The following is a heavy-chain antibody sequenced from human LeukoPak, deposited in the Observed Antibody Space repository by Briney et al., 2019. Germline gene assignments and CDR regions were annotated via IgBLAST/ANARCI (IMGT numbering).Heavy chain of an antibody. J-gene: IGHJ4*02. CDR2: IWSDATDK. D-gene: IGHD4-11*01. Sequence: GGSLRLSCAASGFTYSHYGMHWVRQAPGKGLEWVAVIWSDATDKYYGDAVKGRFTISRDNSRNTLYLQMNSLRVEDTAVYYCAKDAQRGFDYSNSLEYWGQGTLVTVSS. CDR1: GFTYSHYG. V-gene: IGHV3-33*06. CDR3: AKDAQRGFDYSNSLEY.